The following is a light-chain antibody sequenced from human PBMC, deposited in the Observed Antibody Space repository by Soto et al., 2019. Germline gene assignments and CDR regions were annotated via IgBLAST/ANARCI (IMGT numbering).Light chain of an antibody. J-gene: IGKJ4*01. CDR2: KAS. V-gene: IGKV1-5*03. CDR1: RSISDW. Sequence: DIQMTQSPSSLSPSVVDRVKITFRASRSISDWLAWYQQKPGKAPKLLIYKASTLKSGVPSRFSGSGSGTEFTLTISSLQPDDFATYYCQQYKSYSTFGGGTKVDIK. CDR3: QQYKSYST.